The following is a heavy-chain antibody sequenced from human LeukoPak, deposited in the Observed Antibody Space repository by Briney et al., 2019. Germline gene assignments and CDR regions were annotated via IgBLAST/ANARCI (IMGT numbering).Heavy chain of an antibody. CDR1: GFTFDDYG. V-gene: IGHV3-20*04. D-gene: IGHD3-22*01. CDR2: INWNGGST. Sequence: GGSLRLSCAASGFTFDDYGMSWVRQAPGKGLEWVSGINWNGGSTGYADSVKGRFTISRDNAKNSLYLQMNSLRAEDTALYYCARGAKDGGYYPYYFDYWGQGTLVTVSS. CDR3: ARGAKDGGYYPYYFDY. J-gene: IGHJ4*02.